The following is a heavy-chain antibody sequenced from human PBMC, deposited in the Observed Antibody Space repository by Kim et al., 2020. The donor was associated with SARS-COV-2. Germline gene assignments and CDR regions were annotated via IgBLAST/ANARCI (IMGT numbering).Heavy chain of an antibody. CDR3: AKPRQLYGDYLDAFDI. J-gene: IGHJ3*02. Sequence: SVKGRFTISRDNSKNTLYLQMNSLRAEDTAVYYCAKPRQLYGDYLDAFDIWGQGTMVTVSS. V-gene: IGHV3-23*01. D-gene: IGHD4-17*01.